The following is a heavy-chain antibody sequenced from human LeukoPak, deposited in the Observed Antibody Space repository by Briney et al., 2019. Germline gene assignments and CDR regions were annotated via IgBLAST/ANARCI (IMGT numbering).Heavy chain of an antibody. CDR2: ITGTSSYI. D-gene: IGHD3-10*01. J-gene: IGHJ4*02. CDR3: ARGVFYGSDN. Sequence: PGGSLRLSCAASGFTFSRYSMNWVRQAPGKGLEWVSSITGTSSYIYYADSVKGRFTISRDNAYNSLYLQMNSPRAEDAAVYYCARGVFYGSDNWGQGTLVTVSS. V-gene: IGHV3-21*01. CDR1: GFTFSRYS.